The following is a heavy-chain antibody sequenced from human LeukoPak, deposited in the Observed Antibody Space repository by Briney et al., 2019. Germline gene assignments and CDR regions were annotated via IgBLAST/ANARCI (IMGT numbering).Heavy chain of an antibody. J-gene: IGHJ4*02. CDR1: GGSISSSNW. D-gene: IGHD4-17*01. Sequence: SETLSLTCAVSGGSISSSNWWSWVRQPPGEGPEWIGEINHSGATNYNPSLKSRVTISLDRSRSQFFPKLSSVTAADTAMYYCARQMTAVSTGFDYWGQGALVTVSS. CDR3: ARQMTAVSTGFDY. V-gene: IGHV4-4*02. CDR2: INHSGAT.